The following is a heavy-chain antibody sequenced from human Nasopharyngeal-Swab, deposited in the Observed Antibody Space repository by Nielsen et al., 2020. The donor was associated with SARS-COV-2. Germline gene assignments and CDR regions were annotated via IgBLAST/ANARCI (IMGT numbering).Heavy chain of an antibody. Sequence: ASVKVSCKVSGYTLTVLPIHWVRQAPGKGLEWMGTVTPEDGEPIYAQNFQGRVTMTEDTSTYTAYFELSSLRSEDTAVYYCASEGSGVFGVVIYAFDIWGPGTLVTVSS. CDR3: ASEGSGVFGVVIYAFDI. J-gene: IGHJ3*02. CDR2: VTPEDGEP. D-gene: IGHD3-3*01. CDR1: GYTLTVLP. V-gene: IGHV1-24*01.